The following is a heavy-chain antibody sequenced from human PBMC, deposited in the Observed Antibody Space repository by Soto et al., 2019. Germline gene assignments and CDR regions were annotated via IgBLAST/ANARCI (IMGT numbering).Heavy chain of an antibody. CDR2: MNPNSGNT. CDR1: GYTFTSYD. Sequence: ASVKVSCKASGYTFTSYDINWVRQATGQGLEWMGWMNPNSGNTGYAQKFQGRVTMTRNTSISTAYMELSSLRSEDTAVYYCAIGPSKRITIFGVVIMKGVAAFDIWGQGTMVTVSS. V-gene: IGHV1-8*01. J-gene: IGHJ3*02. D-gene: IGHD3-3*01. CDR3: AIGPSKRITIFGVVIMKGVAAFDI.